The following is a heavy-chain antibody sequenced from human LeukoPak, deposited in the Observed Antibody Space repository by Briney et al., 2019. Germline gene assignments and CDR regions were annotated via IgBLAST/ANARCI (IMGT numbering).Heavy chain of an antibody. J-gene: IGHJ6*02. CDR2: IKQDGSEK. CDR3: ARYCGGDCYGMDV. D-gene: IGHD2-21*02. V-gene: IGHV3-7*01. CDR1: GFTFSSYA. Sequence: GGSLRLSCAASGFTFSSYAMSWVRQAPGKGLEWVANIKQDGSEKDYVDSVRGRFTISRDNPKNSLYLQMNSLRAEDTAVYYCARYCGGDCYGMDVWGQGTTVTVSS.